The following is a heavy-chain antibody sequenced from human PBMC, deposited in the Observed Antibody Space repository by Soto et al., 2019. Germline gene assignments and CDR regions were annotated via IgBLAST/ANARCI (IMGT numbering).Heavy chain of an antibody. Sequence: XGPTLVNPTQTLRLTCTFSGFSLSTSGVGVGWVRQPPGKALEWLALIYWNDDKRYSPSLKSRLTITKDTSKNQVVLTMTNMDPVDTATYYCARIRMGYYGSGTHRYYYGMDVWGQGTTVTVSS. J-gene: IGHJ6*02. CDR3: ARIRMGYYGSGTHRYYYGMDV. CDR2: IYWNDDK. D-gene: IGHD3-10*01. CDR1: GFSLSTSGVG. V-gene: IGHV2-5*01.